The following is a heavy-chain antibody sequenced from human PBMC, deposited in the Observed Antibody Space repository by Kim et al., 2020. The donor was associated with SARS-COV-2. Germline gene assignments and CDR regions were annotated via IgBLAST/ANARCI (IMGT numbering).Heavy chain of an antibody. J-gene: IGHJ6*02. CDR3: ARDATDYGDYWSGYYYGMGV. D-gene: IGHD4-17*01. CDR1: GFTVSSNY. V-gene: IGHV3-66*01. CDR2: IYSGGST. Sequence: GGSLRLSCAASGFTVSSNYMSWVRQAPGKGLEWVSVIYSGGSTYYADSVKGRFTISRDNSKNTLYLQMNSLRAEDTAVYYCARDATDYGDYWSGYYYGMGVWGQGTTVTVSS.